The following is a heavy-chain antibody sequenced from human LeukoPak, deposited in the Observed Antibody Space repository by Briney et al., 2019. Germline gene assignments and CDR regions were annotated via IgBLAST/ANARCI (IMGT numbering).Heavy chain of an antibody. V-gene: IGHV1-69*06. D-gene: IGHD2-2*01. CDR1: GGTFSSYA. J-gene: IGHJ1*01. CDR2: IIPIFGTA. Sequence: GASVKVSCKASGGTFSSYAISWVRQAPGQGLEWMGGIIPIFGTANYAQKFQGRVTITADKSTSTAYMELSSLRSEDTAVYYCASDIVVVPAAIARTNFQHWGQGTLVTVSS. CDR3: ASDIVVVPAAIARTNFQH.